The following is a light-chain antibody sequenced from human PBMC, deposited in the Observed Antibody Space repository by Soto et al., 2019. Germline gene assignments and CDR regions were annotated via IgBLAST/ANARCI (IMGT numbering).Light chain of an antibody. CDR1: SSNIGSNT. CDR3: AAWDDNLNGLV. CDR2: STD. V-gene: IGLV1-44*01. Sequence: QSVLTQPPSVSGAPGQRVTISCTGSSSNIGSNTVNWYQHLPGTAPKLLIYSTDQRPSGVPDRFSGSKSGTSASLAISGLQSDDEADYYCAAWDDNLNGLVFGGGTQLTVL. J-gene: IGLJ7*01.